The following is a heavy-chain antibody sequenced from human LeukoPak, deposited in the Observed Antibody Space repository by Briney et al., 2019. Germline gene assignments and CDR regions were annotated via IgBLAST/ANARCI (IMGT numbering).Heavy chain of an antibody. Sequence: SETLSLTCTVPGGSISSYYWSWIRQPPGNGLEWIGYIYYSGSTNYNPSLKSRVTISVDTSKNQFSLKLSSVTAADTAVYYCAREGAVGGGNFDYWGQGTLVTVSP. D-gene: IGHD3-16*01. CDR3: AREGAVGGGNFDY. CDR2: IYYSGST. J-gene: IGHJ4*02. V-gene: IGHV4-59*01. CDR1: GGSISSYY.